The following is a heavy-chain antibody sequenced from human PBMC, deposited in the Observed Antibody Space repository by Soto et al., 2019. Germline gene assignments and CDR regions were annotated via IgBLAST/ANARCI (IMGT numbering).Heavy chain of an antibody. CDR2: ISGYNGDT. CDR1: AYTFTRYG. D-gene: IGHD2-8*01. CDR3: AKNGQPPYYYYGLDV. V-gene: IGHV1-18*01. J-gene: IGHJ6*01. Sequence: QGHLVQSGAEVKKPGASVKVSCKTSAYTFTRYGISWVRQAPGQGLEWMGWISGYNGDTNYAQNLQDRVTMTIDTSTTTAYMELRSLPSDDTAVYYCAKNGQPPYYYYGLDVW.